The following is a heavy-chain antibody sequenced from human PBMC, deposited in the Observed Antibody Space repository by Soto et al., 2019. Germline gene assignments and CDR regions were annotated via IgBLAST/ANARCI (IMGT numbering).Heavy chain of an antibody. V-gene: IGHV1-8*01. CDR3: ARPSQGPDYYYSYLDV. CDR1: GYTFTSYD. CDR2: MNPNSGNT. Sequence: QVQLVQSGAEVKKPGASVKVSCKASGYTFTSYDINWVRQATGQGLEWMGWMNPNSGNTGYAQKFQGRVTSTGHPSKSTAYSELSSLRSEDTAVYYCARPSQGPDYYYSYLDVWGKGTTVTLSS. J-gene: IGHJ6*03.